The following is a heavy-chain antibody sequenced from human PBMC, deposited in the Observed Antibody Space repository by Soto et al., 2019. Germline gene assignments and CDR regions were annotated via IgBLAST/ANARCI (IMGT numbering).Heavy chain of an antibody. Sequence: QITLKESGPTPVKPTQTLTLTCTFSGFSLSTSGVGVGWIRQPPGKALEWLALIYWDDDKLYSPSLKSRLTITKDTSKTQVVLTMTNMDPVDTATYYCAHRPSPGIVDAFDIWGQGTMVTVSS. J-gene: IGHJ3*02. CDR1: GFSLSTSGVG. D-gene: IGHD1-26*01. V-gene: IGHV2-5*02. CDR2: IYWDDDK. CDR3: AHRPSPGIVDAFDI.